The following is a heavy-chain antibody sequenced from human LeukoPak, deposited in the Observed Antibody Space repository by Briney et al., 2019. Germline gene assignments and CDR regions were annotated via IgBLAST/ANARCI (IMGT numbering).Heavy chain of an antibody. CDR2: IDPNSGGT. J-gene: IGHJ4*02. D-gene: IGHD1-26*01. V-gene: IGHV1-2*02. CDR3: ARIGISGSYWDFDQ. CDR1: GYTFSAYY. Sequence: GASVKVSCKASGYTFSAYYLHWVRQAPGQGLEWMGWIDPNSGGTKYAQNFQGGVAMTRDTSISTAYMELSSLRSADTAVYYCARIGISGSYWDFDQWGQGTLVTASS.